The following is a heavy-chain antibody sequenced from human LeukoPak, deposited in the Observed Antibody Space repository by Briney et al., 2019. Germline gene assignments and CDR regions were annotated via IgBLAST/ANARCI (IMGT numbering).Heavy chain of an antibody. CDR2: ISGDGGTT. CDR3: AKDQGASGWGAFDY. D-gene: IGHD6-19*01. CDR1: RITFEDYA. V-gene: IGHV3-43*02. Sequence: GGSLRLSCAASRITFEDYAMHWVRQAPGKGLEWVSFISGDGGTTYYPDSVKGRFTISRDNSKTSLYLQMNSLRTEDTALYYCAKDQGASGWGAFDYWGQGTLVTVSS. J-gene: IGHJ4*02.